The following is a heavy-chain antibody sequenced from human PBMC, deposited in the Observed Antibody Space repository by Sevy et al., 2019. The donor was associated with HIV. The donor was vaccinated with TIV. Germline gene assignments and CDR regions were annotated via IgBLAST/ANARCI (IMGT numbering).Heavy chain of an antibody. V-gene: IGHV3-30-3*01. CDR2: ISYDGSNK. D-gene: IGHD2-2*02. CDR1: GFTFSSYA. CDR3: ARGGYCSGTSCYRDDYYYGMDV. J-gene: IGHJ6*02. Sequence: GGSLRLSCAASGFTFSSYAMHWVRQAPGKGLEWVAVISYDGSNKYYANSVRGRFTISSDNSKNTLYLQMNSLGAEETAVYYCARGGYCSGTSCYRDDYYYGMDVWGQGTTVTVSS.